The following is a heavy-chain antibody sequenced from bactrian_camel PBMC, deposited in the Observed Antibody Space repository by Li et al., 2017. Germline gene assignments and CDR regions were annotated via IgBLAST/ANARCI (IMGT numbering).Heavy chain of an antibody. CDR2: IYTGDGST. CDR3: AADPKVPPYDCSSASSWGSGYTT. Sequence: QLVESGGGLVQPGGSLRLSCAASGFTATNDWIHWVRQAPGKGLEWVSSIYTGDGSTNSADSVKGRFTISRDNAKNSLTLQMTDLKPEDTAMYYCAADPKVPPYDCSSASSWGSGYTTWGQGTQVTVS. V-gene: IGHV3S1*01. CDR1: GFTATNDW. D-gene: IGHD2*01. J-gene: IGHJ4*01.